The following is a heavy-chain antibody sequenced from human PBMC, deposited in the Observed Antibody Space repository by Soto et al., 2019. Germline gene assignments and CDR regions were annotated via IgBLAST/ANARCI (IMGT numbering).Heavy chain of an antibody. CDR1: GFTFSSYA. Sequence: GGSLRLSCAASGFTFSSYAMHWVRQAPGKGLEWVAVISYDGSNKYYADSVKGRFTISRDNSKNTLYLQMNSLRAEDTAVYYCARGRRITIFGVVGYWGQGTLVTVSS. V-gene: IGHV3-30-3*01. D-gene: IGHD3-3*01. CDR2: ISYDGSNK. CDR3: ARGRRITIFGVVGY. J-gene: IGHJ4*02.